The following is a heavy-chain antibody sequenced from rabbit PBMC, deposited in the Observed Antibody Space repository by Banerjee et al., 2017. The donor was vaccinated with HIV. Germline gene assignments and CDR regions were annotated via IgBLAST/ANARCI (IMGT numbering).Heavy chain of an antibody. J-gene: IGHJ4*01. CDR1: GIDFSSYYY. V-gene: IGHV1S40*01. CDR2: IVSNSGRT. Sequence: QSLEESGGGLVKPGGTLTLTCKASGIDFSSYYYMCWVRQAPGKGLEWIACIVSNSGRTYYANWAKGRFTISKTSSTTVTLQMTSLTAADTATYFCARGDGYAGYDYGIDLWGPGTLVTDS. D-gene: IGHD6-1*01. CDR3: ARGDGYAGYDYGIDL.